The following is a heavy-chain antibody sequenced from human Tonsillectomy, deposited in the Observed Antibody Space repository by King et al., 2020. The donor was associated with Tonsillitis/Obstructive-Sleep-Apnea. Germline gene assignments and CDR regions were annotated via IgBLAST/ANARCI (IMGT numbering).Heavy chain of an antibody. CDR2: IYWDDNK. CDR1: GFSLSSSGVG. D-gene: IGHD2-15*01. J-gene: IGHJ6*03. CDR3: AHTTADIYYYYYDMGV. Sequence: TLKESGPTLVKPTQTLTLTCTFSGFSLSSSGVGVAWIRQPPAKALEWLALIYWDDNKRYSPSLKSRLTITKDTSKNQVVLSMTNMDPVDTATYYCAHTTADIYYYYYDMGVWGKGTTVTVSS. V-gene: IGHV2-5*02.